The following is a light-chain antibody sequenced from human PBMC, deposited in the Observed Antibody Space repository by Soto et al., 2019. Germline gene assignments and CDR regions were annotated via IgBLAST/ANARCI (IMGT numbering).Light chain of an antibody. Sequence: QMTQSPSSLSASVGEKIIITCRASRDVGSDVSWYQQKPGQAPKLLIYAASNLYTGVPSRFSGSRSGTEFTLTISSLQPEDFASYYCLQDYGNSWTCGQGPKVEIE. CDR3: LQDYGNSWT. V-gene: IGKV1-6*01. CDR1: RDVGSD. CDR2: AAS. J-gene: IGKJ1*01.